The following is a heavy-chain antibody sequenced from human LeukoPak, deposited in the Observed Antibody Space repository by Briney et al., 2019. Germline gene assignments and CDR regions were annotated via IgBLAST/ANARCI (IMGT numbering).Heavy chain of an antibody. CDR2: ISGSGGST. V-gene: IGHV3-23*01. CDR3: ARAGKNSGYPGGY. D-gene: IGHD6-25*01. CDR1: GFTFTSYA. J-gene: IGHJ4*02. Sequence: PGGSLRLSCAASGFTFTSYAMSWVRQAPGKGLGWVSAISGSGGSTYYADSVKGRFTISRDNSKNTLYLQMNSLRPEDTAVFYCARAGKNSGYPGGYWGQGTLVTVSS.